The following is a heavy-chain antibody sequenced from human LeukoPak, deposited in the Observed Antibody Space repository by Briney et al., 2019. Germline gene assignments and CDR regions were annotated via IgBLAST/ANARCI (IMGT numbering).Heavy chain of an antibody. CDR3: ARSIPYYDFWSGYYINWFDP. V-gene: IGHV1-3*01. J-gene: IGHJ5*02. D-gene: IGHD3-3*01. CDR2: INAGNGNT. CDR1: GYTFTSYA. Sequence: ASVKVSCKASGYTFTSYAMHWVRQAPGQRLEWMGWINAGNGNTKYSQKFQGRVTITRDTSASTAYMELSSLRSEDTAVYYCARSIPYYDFWSGYYINWFDPWGQGTLVTVSS.